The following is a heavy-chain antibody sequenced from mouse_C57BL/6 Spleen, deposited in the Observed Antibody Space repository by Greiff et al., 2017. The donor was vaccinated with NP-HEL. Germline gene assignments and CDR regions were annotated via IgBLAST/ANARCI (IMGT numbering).Heavy chain of an antibody. CDR1: GYTFTSYW. CDR3: ASSWFAY. Sequence: QVQLQQPGAELVRPGSSVKLSCKASGYTFTSYWMHWVKQRPIQGLEWIGNIDPSDSETHYNQKFKDKATLTVDKSSCSAYIQLLSLTSVDSAVYYCASSWFAYWGQGPLVTFSA. V-gene: IGHV1-52*01. J-gene: IGHJ3*01. CDR2: IDPSDSET.